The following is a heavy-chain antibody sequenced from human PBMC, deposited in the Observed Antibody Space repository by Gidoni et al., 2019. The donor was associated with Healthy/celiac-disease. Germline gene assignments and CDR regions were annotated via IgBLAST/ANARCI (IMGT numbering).Heavy chain of an antibody. CDR3: ARVMITFGGVIAIYYFDY. J-gene: IGHJ4*02. Sequence: QVQLVQSGAEVKKPGASVKVSCKASGYTFTGYYMHWVRQAPGQGLEWMGWINPNSGGTNYAQKFQGRVTMTRDTSISTAYMELSRLRSDDTAVYYCARVMITFGGVIAIYYFDYWGQGTLVTVSS. V-gene: IGHV1-2*02. CDR2: INPNSGGT. CDR1: GYTFTGYY. D-gene: IGHD3-16*02.